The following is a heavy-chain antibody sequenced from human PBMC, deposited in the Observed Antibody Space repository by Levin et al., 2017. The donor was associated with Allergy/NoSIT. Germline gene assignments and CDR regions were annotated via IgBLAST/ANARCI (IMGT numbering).Heavy chain of an antibody. CDR2: IYYTGSA. J-gene: IGHJ4*02. D-gene: IGHD6-13*01. V-gene: IGHV4-39*07. Sequence: SQTLSLTCSVSCAFVRSRSYQWGWIRQPPGKGLEWIANIYYTGSAHYSPALQSRVTISVDASKNQFSLKLNSVTAADTAVYYCAIVLAAISATGPEYWGQGILVTVSS. CDR1: CAFVRSRSYQ. CDR3: AIVLAAISATGPEY.